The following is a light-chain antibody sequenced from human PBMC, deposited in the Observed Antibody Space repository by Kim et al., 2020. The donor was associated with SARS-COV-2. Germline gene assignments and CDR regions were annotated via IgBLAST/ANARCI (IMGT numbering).Light chain of an antibody. V-gene: IGLV3-25*03. CDR1: ALPKQY. CDR2: KDS. CDR3: QSADSSGTYVI. Sequence: SYELTQPPSVSVSPGQTARITCSGDALPKQYAYWYQQKPGQAPVLVMYKDSERPSGIPERFSDSSSGTTVTLTISGVQAEDEADYYCQSADSSGTYVIFGGGTKLTVL. J-gene: IGLJ2*01.